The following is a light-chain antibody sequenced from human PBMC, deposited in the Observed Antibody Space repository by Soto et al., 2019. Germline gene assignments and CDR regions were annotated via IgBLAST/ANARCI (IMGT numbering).Light chain of an antibody. CDR1: QSVSNY. CDR3: QQSYSSPRT. V-gene: IGKV1-39*01. J-gene: IGKJ1*01. Sequence: DIQMTQSPSSLSASVGDRVTITCRTSQSVSNYLNWYLQKSGKAPKLLIYAASTLQTGVPSRFSGSGSGTDFTLTISSLQPEDFATYYCQQSYSSPRTFGQGTKVEIK. CDR2: AAS.